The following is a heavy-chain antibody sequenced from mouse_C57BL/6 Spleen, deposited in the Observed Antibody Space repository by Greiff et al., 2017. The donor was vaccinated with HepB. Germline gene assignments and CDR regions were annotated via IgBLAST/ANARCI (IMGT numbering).Heavy chain of an antibody. V-gene: IGHV1-81*01. J-gene: IGHJ2*01. Sequence: VQLQQSGAELARPGASVKLSCKASGYTFTSYGISWVKQRTGKGLEWIGEIYPRSGNTYYNEKFKGKATLTADKSSSTAYMEIRSLTSEDSAVYFCARRDYYGSSRYFDYWGQGTTLTVSS. D-gene: IGHD1-1*01. CDR2: IYPRSGNT. CDR3: ARRDYYGSSRYFDY. CDR1: GYTFTSYG.